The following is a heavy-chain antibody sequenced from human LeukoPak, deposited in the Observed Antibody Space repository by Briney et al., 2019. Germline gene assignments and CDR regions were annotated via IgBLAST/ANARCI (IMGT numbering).Heavy chain of an antibody. CDR1: GGSISSSSYY. V-gene: IGHV4-39*07. J-gene: IGHJ2*01. CDR2: IYYSGST. CDR3: ARDSAIYCSGGSCLPILFDL. Sequence: KPSETLSLTCTVSGGSISSSSYYWGWIRQPPGKGLEWIGSIYYSGSTYYNPSLKSRVTISVDTSKNQFSLKLSSVTAADTAVYYCARDSAIYCSGGSCLPILFDLWGRGTLVTVSS. D-gene: IGHD2-15*01.